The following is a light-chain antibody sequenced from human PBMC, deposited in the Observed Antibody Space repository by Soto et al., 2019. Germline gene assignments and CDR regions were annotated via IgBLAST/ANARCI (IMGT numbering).Light chain of an antibody. CDR1: SSNIGAGYD. Sequence: QSVLTQPPSVSGAPGQRVTISCTGSSSNIGAGYDVHWYQQLPGTAPKLLIYGNSSRPSGVPDRFSGSKSGTSASLAITGLQAEDEADYYCQSYDSSLSGVFGTGTKVTVL. J-gene: IGLJ1*01. CDR3: QSYDSSLSGV. CDR2: GNS. V-gene: IGLV1-40*01.